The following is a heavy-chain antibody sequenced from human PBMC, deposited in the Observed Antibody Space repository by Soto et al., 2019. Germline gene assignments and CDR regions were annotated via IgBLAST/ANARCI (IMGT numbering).Heavy chain of an antibody. V-gene: IGHV3-73*01. CDR3: TQTLDSGNSIFVDY. Sequence: GGSLRLSCAASGFTFSSYGMHWVRQAPGKGLEWVAVISYDGSKANNYATPYAASVKGRFTISRDDSKNTAYLQMNSLKTDDTAVYYCTQTLDSGNSIFVDYWGQGTLVTVSS. CDR2: ISYDGSKANNYAT. D-gene: IGHD2-21*02. J-gene: IGHJ4*02. CDR1: GFTFSSYG.